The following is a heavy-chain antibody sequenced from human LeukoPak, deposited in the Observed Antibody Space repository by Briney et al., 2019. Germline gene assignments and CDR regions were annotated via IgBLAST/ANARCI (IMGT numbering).Heavy chain of an antibody. V-gene: IGHV3-30*18. CDR2: ISYDGSNK. Sequence: PGRSLRLSCAASGFTFSSYAMHWVRQAAGKGLEWVAVISYDGSNKYYADSVKGRFTISRDNSKNTLYLQMNSLRAEDTAVYYCANPRGTDAFDIWGQGTMVTVSS. CDR3: ANPRGTDAFDI. J-gene: IGHJ3*02. CDR1: GFTFSSYA.